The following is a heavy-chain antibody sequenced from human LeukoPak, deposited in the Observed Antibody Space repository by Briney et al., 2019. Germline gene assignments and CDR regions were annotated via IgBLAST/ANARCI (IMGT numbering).Heavy chain of an antibody. Sequence: PGGSLRLSCAASGFTFSDYYMSWIRQAPGNGLEWVSYISGSGTTIYYGDSVKGRFTISRDNAKNSVYLQINSLRAEDTAVYYCVRVSSWYNIGDYWGQGALVTVSS. CDR2: ISGSGTTI. V-gene: IGHV3-11*01. D-gene: IGHD6-13*01. J-gene: IGHJ4*02. CDR3: VRVSSWYNIGDY. CDR1: GFTFSDYY.